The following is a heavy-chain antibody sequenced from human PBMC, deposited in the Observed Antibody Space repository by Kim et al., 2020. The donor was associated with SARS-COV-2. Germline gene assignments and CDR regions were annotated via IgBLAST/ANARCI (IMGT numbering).Heavy chain of an antibody. J-gene: IGHJ4*02. Sequence: GGSLRLSCAASGFTVSTNYMSWVRQAPGKGLEWVSVIYSGGSTYYADSVKGRFTISRDNSKNTLYLQMNSLGAEDTAVYYCVRDFGIVGASSDCWGQGTLVTVSS. CDR2: IYSGGST. CDR1: GFTVSTNY. CDR3: VRDFGIVGASSDC. D-gene: IGHD1-26*01. V-gene: IGHV3-53*01.